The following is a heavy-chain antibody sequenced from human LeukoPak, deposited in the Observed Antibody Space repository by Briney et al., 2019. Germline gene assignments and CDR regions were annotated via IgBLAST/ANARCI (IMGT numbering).Heavy chain of an antibody. J-gene: IGHJ4*02. D-gene: IGHD1-26*01. CDR2: ISGSGGST. CDR3: AKGPAYIVGARGLFYFDY. Sequence: GGSLRLSCAASGFTFSSYAMSWVRQAPGKGLEWVSAISGSGGSTYYADSVKGRFTISRDNSKNTLYLQMNSLRAEDTAVYYCAKGPAYIVGARGLFYFDYWGQGTLVTVSS. CDR1: GFTFSSYA. V-gene: IGHV3-23*01.